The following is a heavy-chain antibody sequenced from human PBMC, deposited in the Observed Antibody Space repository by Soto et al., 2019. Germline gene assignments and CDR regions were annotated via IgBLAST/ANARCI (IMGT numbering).Heavy chain of an antibody. V-gene: IGHV3-7*03. Sequence: PGGSLRLSCAASGCTFNTYCMGWLRQAPGKGLEWVATIKKDESDKYYVDSVKGRFTISRDNSKNTLHLQMNSLRAEDTAVYYCAKNRVYCSSNSCWFDPWGQGTLVTVSS. D-gene: IGHD2-2*01. CDR3: AKNRVYCSSNSCWFDP. CDR2: IKKDESDK. CDR1: GCTFNTYC. J-gene: IGHJ5*02.